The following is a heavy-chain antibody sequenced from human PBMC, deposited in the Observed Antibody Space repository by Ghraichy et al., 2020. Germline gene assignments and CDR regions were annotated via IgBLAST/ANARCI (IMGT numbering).Heavy chain of an antibody. D-gene: IGHD2-2*01. Sequence: GGYLRLSCAASGFTFSSYSMNWVRQAPGKGLEWVSSISSSSSYIYYADSVKGRFTISRDNAKNSLYLQMNSLRAEDTAVYYCARDFRQLLSRSLGYYYYYGMDVWGQGTTVTVSS. CDR3: ARDFRQLLSRSLGYYYYYGMDV. V-gene: IGHV3-21*01. CDR2: ISSSSSYI. J-gene: IGHJ6*02. CDR1: GFTFSSYS.